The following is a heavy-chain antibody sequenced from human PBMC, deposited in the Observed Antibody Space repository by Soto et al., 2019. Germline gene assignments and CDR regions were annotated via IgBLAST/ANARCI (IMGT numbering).Heavy chain of an antibody. CDR2: IYYSGST. V-gene: IGHV4-31*03. D-gene: IGHD5-12*01. Sequence: SETLSLTCTVSGGSVSSGGYYWSWIRQHPGKGLEGIGYIYYSGSTYYNPSLKSRVTISVDTSKNQFSLKLSYVTAADTAVYYCARQNNLRPRGVDYWGQGTLVTVSS. CDR1: GGSVSSGGYY. CDR3: ARQNNLRPRGVDY. J-gene: IGHJ4*02.